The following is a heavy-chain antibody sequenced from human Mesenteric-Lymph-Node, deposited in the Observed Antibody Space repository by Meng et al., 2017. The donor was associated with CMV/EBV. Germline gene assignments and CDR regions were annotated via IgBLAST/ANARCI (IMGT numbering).Heavy chain of an antibody. V-gene: IGHV4-39*07. Sequence: QLQLQESGPGLGKPSETLSLTCTVAGGSISSSSYYWGWIRQPPGKGLEWIGSIYYSGSTYYNPFLKSRVTISVDTSKNQFSLKLSSVTAADTAVYYCARDGDYYDSSGYNPFDYWGQGTLVVASS. CDR3: ARDGDYYDSSGYNPFDY. D-gene: IGHD3-22*01. CDR2: IYYSGST. CDR1: GGSISSSSYY. J-gene: IGHJ4*02.